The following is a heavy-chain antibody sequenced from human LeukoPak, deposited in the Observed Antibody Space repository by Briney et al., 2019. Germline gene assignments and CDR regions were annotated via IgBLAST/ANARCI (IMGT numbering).Heavy chain of an antibody. V-gene: IGHV3-11*01. D-gene: IGHD3-10*01. CDR2: ISSSGSTI. CDR3: AREYYYGSGSPVMGMDV. CDR1: GFTFSDYY. Sequence: GGSLRLSCAASGFTFSDYYMSWIRQAPGKGLEWVSYISSSGSTIYYADSVKGRLTISRDNAKNSLYLQMNSLRAEDTAVYYCAREYYYGSGSPVMGMDVWGQGTTVTVSS. J-gene: IGHJ6*02.